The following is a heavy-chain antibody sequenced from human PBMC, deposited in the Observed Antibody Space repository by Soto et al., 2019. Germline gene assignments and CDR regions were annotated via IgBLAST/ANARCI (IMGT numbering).Heavy chain of an antibody. CDR3: ARDGRNPPYYYCYGMDV. V-gene: IGHV1-18*01. D-gene: IGHD1-1*01. CDR1: GYTFTNYG. J-gene: IGHJ6*02. Sequence: QVQLVQSGAEVKKPGASVKVSCKASGYTFTNYGISWVRQAPGQGLEWMGWISVYNGNTNYAQKFQGRVTMTTDTSTSTAYMELRSLRSDDTAVYYCARDGRNPPYYYCYGMDVWGQGTTVTASS. CDR2: ISVYNGNT.